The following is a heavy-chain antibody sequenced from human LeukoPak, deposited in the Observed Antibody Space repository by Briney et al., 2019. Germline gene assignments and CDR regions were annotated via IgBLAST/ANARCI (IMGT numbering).Heavy chain of an antibody. CDR3: ARGLYDSSAYYFDC. Sequence: PGGSLRLSCAASGFTFSDHYMDWVRQAPGKGLEWVGRSRNKANTYTTEYAASVKGRFTISRDDSKNSLYLQMSSLKTEDTAMYYCARGLYDSSAYYFDCWGQGTLVTVSS. D-gene: IGHD3-22*01. CDR1: GFTFSDHY. V-gene: IGHV3-72*01. CDR2: SRNKANTYTT. J-gene: IGHJ4*02.